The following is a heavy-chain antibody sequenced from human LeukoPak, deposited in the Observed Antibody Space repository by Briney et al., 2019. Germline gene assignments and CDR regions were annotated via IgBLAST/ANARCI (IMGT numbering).Heavy chain of an antibody. Sequence: SETLSLTCTVSGGSVTDYYWSWIRQSPGKGLEWIGYIYYTGTSYNPSLKSRVTISADTSKNQFSLKLSSVTAADTAVYYCARVAAAGTLWGQGTLVTVSS. CDR2: IYYTGT. J-gene: IGHJ4*02. CDR3: ARVAAAGTL. CDR1: GGSVTDYY. V-gene: IGHV4-59*02. D-gene: IGHD6-25*01.